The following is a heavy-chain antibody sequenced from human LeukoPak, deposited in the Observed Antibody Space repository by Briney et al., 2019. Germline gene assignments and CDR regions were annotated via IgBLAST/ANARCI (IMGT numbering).Heavy chain of an antibody. CDR3: ARGAYHDTSGYYV. CDR1: GFTFSTYA. CDR2: IRPDGDRT. Sequence: PGGSLRLSCAASGFTFSTYAITWVRQGPGKGLEWVSAIRPDGDRTYYANSVRGRFTISRDNYKDTVYLQMNSLRAEDTAVYYCARGAYHDTSGYYVWGQGILVTVSS. V-gene: IGHV3-23*01. J-gene: IGHJ4*02. D-gene: IGHD3-22*01.